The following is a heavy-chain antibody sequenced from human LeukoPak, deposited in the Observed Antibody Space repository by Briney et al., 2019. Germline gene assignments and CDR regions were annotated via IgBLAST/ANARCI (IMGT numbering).Heavy chain of an antibody. CDR1: GGSISSYY. D-gene: IGHD6-6*01. CDR2: ICYSGST. CDR3: ARSSIAARPSDAFDI. J-gene: IGHJ3*02. V-gene: IGHV4-59*01. Sequence: SETLSLTCTVSGGSISSYYWSWIRQPPGKGLEWIGFICYSGSTNYNPSLKSRVTISVDTSKNQFSLKLSSVTAADTAVYFCARSSIAARPSDAFDIWGQGTMVTVSS.